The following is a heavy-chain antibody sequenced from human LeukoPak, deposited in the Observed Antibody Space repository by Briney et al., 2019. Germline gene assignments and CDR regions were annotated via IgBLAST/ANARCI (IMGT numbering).Heavy chain of an antibody. J-gene: IGHJ5*02. Sequence: PSETLSLTCTVSGGSISSYYWSWIRQPAGKGLEWIGRIYTSGSTNYNPSLKSRVTMSVDTSKNQFSLKLSSVTAADTAVYYCARMRVVPAAMSYNWFDPWGQGTLVTVSS. CDR3: ARMRVVPAAMSYNWFDP. CDR2: IYTSGST. V-gene: IGHV4-4*07. D-gene: IGHD2-2*01. CDR1: GGSISSYY.